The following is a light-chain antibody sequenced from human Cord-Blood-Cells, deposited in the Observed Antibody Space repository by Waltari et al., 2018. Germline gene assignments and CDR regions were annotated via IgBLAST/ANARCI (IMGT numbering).Light chain of an antibody. V-gene: IGLV1-47*01. CDR3: AAWDDSLSGWV. CDR2: RNN. Sequence: QSVLTQPPSASGTPGQRVTISCSXSSSNIGSNYVYWYQQLPGTAPKLLIYRNNQRPSGVPDRFSGSKSGTSASLAISGLRSEDEADYYCAAWDDSLSGWVFGGGTKLTVL. J-gene: IGLJ3*02. CDR1: SSNIGSNY.